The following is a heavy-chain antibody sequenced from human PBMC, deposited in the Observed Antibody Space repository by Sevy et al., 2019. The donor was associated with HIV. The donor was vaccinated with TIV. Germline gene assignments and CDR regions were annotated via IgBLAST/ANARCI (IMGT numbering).Heavy chain of an antibody. D-gene: IGHD1-26*01. Sequence: GGSLRLSCAASGFSFRTYWMSWVRQAPGKGLQWVANIKEDGSEKYYVDSVEGRFTISRDNAKNSLYLQMNSLRVEDTAVYCCATPRVYWGMDVWGQGTTVTVSS. CDR3: ATPRVYWGMDV. CDR2: IKEDGSEK. CDR1: GFSFRTYW. J-gene: IGHJ6*02. V-gene: IGHV3-7*01.